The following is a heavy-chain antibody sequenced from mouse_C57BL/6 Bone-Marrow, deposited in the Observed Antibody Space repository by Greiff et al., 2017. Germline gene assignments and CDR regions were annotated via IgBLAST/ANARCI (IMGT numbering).Heavy chain of an antibody. V-gene: IGHV1-72*01. CDR2: IDPNSGGT. CDR1: GYTFTSYW. D-gene: IGHD2-1*01. Sequence: QFQLQQPGAELVKPGASVKLSCKASGYTFTSYWMHWVKQRPGRGLEWIGRIDPNSGGTKYNEKFKSKATLTVDKPSSTAYMKLSSLTAEDTAVYYCANGNYFYWYFAVWGTGTTVTVSS. CDR3: ANGNYFYWYFAV. J-gene: IGHJ1*03.